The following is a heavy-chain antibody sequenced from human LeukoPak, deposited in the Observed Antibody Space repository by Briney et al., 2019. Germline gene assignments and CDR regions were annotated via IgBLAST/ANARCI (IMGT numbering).Heavy chain of an antibody. CDR1: GFSLSNARMG. CDR2: IFSNDEK. Sequence: SGPTLVNPTETLTLTCTVSGFSLSNARMGVSWIRQPPGKALEWLAHIFSNDEKSYSTSLKSRLTISKDTSKSQVVLTMTNMDPVDTATYYCARISDSYCSSTSCYFWFDPWGQGTLVTVSS. CDR3: ARISDSYCSSTSCYFWFDP. V-gene: IGHV2-26*01. J-gene: IGHJ5*02. D-gene: IGHD2-2*01.